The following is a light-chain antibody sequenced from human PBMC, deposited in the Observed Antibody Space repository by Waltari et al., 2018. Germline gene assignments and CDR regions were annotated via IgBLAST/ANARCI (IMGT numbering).Light chain of an antibody. V-gene: IGKV3-20*01. CDR1: QSVSRS. J-gene: IGKJ1*01. CDR3: QHYVRLPAT. CDR2: GAS. Sequence: EIVLTQSPGILSLSPVERATLSCRASQSVSRSLAWYQQKPCQAPRLLIYGASSRATGIPDRFSGGGSGTDFSLTVSRLEPEEFAVYYCQHYVRLPATFGQGTRVEIK.